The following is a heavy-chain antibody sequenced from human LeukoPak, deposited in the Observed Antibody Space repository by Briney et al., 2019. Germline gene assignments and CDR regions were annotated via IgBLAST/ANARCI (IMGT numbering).Heavy chain of an antibody. CDR2: IYSGGTT. Sequence: GGSLRLSCAGSGFTVSSNHMSWVRQAPGKGLEWVSVIYSGGTTDYADSVKGRFTISRDDSKNTLYLQMNSLRVEDTAVYYCARPNLGYYSGGRCHLRYWGQGTLVTVSS. D-gene: IGHD2-15*01. CDR3: ARPNLGYYSGGRCHLRY. J-gene: IGHJ4*02. CDR1: GFTVSSNH. V-gene: IGHV3-53*01.